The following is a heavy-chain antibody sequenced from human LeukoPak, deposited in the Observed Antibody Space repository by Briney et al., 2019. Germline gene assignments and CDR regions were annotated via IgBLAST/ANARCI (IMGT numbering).Heavy chain of an antibody. CDR2: ISSSGNTI. V-gene: IGHV3-48*02. CDR3: ARALRYSSSWYPPYYYYGMDV. D-gene: IGHD6-13*01. CDR1: GFTFSSYS. J-gene: IGHJ6*02. Sequence: GGSLRLSCAASGFTFSSYSMNWVRQAPGKGLEWVSYISSSGNTIYYADSMKGRFTISRDNAKNSPYLEMNSLRDEDTAVYYCARALRYSSSWYPPYYYYGMDVWGQGTTVTVSS.